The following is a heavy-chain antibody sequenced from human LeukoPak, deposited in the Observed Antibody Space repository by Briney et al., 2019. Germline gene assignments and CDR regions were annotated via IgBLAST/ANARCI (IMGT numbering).Heavy chain of an antibody. CDR2: IYTSGST. J-gene: IGHJ4*02. CDR3: ARLMWEDRLTTSDFDY. Sequence: SETLSLTCTVSGGSISSGSYYWSWIRQPAGKGLEWIGRIYTSGSTNYNPSLKSRVTISVDTSKNQFSLKLSSVTAADTAVYYCARLMWEDRLTTSDFDYWGQGTLVTVSS. V-gene: IGHV4-61*02. D-gene: IGHD4-17*01. CDR1: GGSISSGSYY.